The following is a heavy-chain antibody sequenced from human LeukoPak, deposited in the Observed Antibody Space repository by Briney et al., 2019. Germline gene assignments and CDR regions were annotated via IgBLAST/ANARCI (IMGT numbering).Heavy chain of an antibody. Sequence: ASVKVSCKASGYTFTGYYMHWVRQAPGQGLEWMGWINPNSGGTNYAQKFQGRVTMTRDTSISTAYMELSRLRSDDTAVYYCARSSIVGATTGFDYWGQGTLVTVSS. CDR1: GYTFTGYY. CDR3: ARSSIVGATTGFDY. D-gene: IGHD1-26*01. V-gene: IGHV1-2*02. CDR2: INPNSGGT. J-gene: IGHJ4*02.